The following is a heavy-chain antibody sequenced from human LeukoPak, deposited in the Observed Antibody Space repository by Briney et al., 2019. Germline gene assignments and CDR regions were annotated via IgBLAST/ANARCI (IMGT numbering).Heavy chain of an antibody. Sequence: GGSLRLSCAASGFSFSNFPMHWARQTPGQGLEGVAVISSDGSIALYIDSAKGRFNYSRDNFKHQLYLQMTSLRPEDTAVYFCAREGHSSGRAGFLDYWGQGSLVTVS. CDR2: ISSDGSIA. CDR1: GFSFSNFP. V-gene: IGHV3-30*10. D-gene: IGHD6-19*01. J-gene: IGHJ4*02. CDR3: AREGHSSGRAGFLDY.